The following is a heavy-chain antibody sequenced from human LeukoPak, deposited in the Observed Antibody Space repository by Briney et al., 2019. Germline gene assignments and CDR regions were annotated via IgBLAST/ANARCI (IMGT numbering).Heavy chain of an antibody. CDR2: ISPNGVIT. V-gene: IGHV3-23*01. D-gene: IGHD5-24*01. CDR3: AKDDAWLQYGN. CDR1: GFTFRSHG. Sequence: GGSLRLSCVASGFTFRSHGMNWVRQAPGKGLEWVSGISPNGVITYYADSVKGRFTISRDNSKGTVYLQMNSLRPEDTAVYYCAKDDAWLQYGNWGRGTLVTVPS. J-gene: IGHJ4*02.